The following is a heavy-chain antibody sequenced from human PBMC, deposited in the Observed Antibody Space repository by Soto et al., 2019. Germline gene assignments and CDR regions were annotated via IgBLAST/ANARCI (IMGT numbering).Heavy chain of an antibody. D-gene: IGHD3-10*01. CDR2: IYYSGST. CDR3: ARHQRHGSFDP. V-gene: IGHV4-39*01. J-gene: IGHJ5*02. CDR1: GGSISSSSYY. Sequence: SETLSLTCTVSGGSISSSSYYWGWIRQPPGKGLEWIGSIYYSGSTYYNPSLKSRVTISVDTSKNQFSLKLSSVTAADTAVYYCARHQRHGSFDPWGQGTLVTVSS.